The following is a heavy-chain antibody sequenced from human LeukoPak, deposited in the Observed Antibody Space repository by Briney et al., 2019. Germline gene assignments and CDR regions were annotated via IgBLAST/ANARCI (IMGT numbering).Heavy chain of an antibody. V-gene: IGHV1-69*13. CDR3: ARLGPYYDSSGYGEYNWFDP. CDR1: GGTFSSYA. Sequence: SVKVTCKASGGTFSSYAISWVRQAPGQGLEWMGGIIPIFGTANYAQKFQGRVTITADESTSTAYMELSSLRSEDTAVYYCARLGPYYDSSGYGEYNWFDPWGQGTLVTVSS. J-gene: IGHJ5*02. D-gene: IGHD3-22*01. CDR2: IIPIFGTA.